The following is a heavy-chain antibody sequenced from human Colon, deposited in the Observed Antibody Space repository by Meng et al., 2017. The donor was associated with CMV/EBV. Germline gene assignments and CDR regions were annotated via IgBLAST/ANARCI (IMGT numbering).Heavy chain of an antibody. CDR3: ARGYDFWNGHYDY. D-gene: IGHD3-3*01. V-gene: IGHV1-18*01. Sequence: ASVKVSCKTSDYTFTNHGISWVRQAPGQGLEWMGWISGYNGNTNYAQKFQGRFTMTTDTSTSTAYMELRSLRSDDTAVYYCARGYDFWNGHYDYWGQGTLVTVSS. CDR2: ISGYNGNT. J-gene: IGHJ4*02. CDR1: DYTFTNHG.